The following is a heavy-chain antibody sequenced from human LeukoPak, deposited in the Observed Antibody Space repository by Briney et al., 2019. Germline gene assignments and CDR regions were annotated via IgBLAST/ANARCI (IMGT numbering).Heavy chain of an antibody. D-gene: IGHD2-15*01. CDR2: IRSKANSYAT. J-gene: IGHJ3*02. V-gene: IGHV3-73*01. CDR3: ARDLTLGGNDAFDI. CDR1: GFTFSGSA. Sequence: GGSLRLSCAASGFTFSGSAMHWARQASGKGLEWVGRIRSKANSYATAYAASVKGRFTISRDDSKNTAYLQMNSLKTEDTAVYYCARDLTLGGNDAFDIWGQGTMVTVSS.